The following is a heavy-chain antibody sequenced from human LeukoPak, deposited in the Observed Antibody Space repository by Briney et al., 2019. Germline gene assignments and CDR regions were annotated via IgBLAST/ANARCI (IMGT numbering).Heavy chain of an antibody. Sequence: GASVKVSCKASGYTFTSYDINWVRQATGQGPEWMGWMDPNSGNTGYAQKFQGRVTITRNTSISTAYMELSSLRSEDTAVYYCARGPGLDFRARYYYYYMDVWGKGTTVTVSS. J-gene: IGHJ6*03. CDR2: MDPNSGNT. CDR1: GYTFTSYD. CDR3: ARGPGLDFRARYYYYYMDV. V-gene: IGHV1-8*03. D-gene: IGHD2-15*01.